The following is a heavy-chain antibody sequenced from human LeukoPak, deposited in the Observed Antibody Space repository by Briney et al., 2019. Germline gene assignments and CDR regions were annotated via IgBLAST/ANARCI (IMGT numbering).Heavy chain of an antibody. CDR1: GFTFSSYS. CDR3: ARAGSITMMRVPDY. J-gene: IGHJ4*02. V-gene: IGHV3-48*02. D-gene: IGHD3-22*01. Sequence: GGSLRLSCAASGFTFSSYSMNWVRQAPGKGLEWVSYISSSSSTIYYADSVKGRFTISGDNAKNSLYLQMNSLRDEDTAVYYCARAGSITMMRVPDYWGQGTLVTVSS. CDR2: ISSSSSTI.